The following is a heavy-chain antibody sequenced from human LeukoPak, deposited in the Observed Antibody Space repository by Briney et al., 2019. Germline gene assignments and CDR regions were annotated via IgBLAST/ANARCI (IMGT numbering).Heavy chain of an antibody. J-gene: IGHJ4*02. V-gene: IGHV1-2*02. CDR3: ARGYCSGDCFTLFDY. CDR1: GYSFTGYY. CDR2: INPNSGGT. D-gene: IGHD2-21*02. Sequence: AASVKVSCKASGYSFTGYYMHWVRQAPGQGLEWMGWINPNSGGTNYAQKFQGRVTMTRDTSISTAYMELSSLRSDDTAVYYCARGYCSGDCFTLFDYWGQGTLVTVSS.